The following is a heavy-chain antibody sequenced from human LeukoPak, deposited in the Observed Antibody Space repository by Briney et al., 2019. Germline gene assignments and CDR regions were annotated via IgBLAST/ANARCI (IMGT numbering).Heavy chain of an antibody. J-gene: IGHJ4*02. Sequence: SETLSLTCTVSGGSISSYYWSWIRQLPGKGLEWIGYIYYSGSTNYNPSLKSRVTISVDTSKNQFSLKLSSVTAADTAVYYCAREKMATIDYWGQGTLVTVSS. D-gene: IGHD5-24*01. CDR3: AREKMATIDY. CDR2: IYYSGST. CDR1: GGSISSYY. V-gene: IGHV4-59*01.